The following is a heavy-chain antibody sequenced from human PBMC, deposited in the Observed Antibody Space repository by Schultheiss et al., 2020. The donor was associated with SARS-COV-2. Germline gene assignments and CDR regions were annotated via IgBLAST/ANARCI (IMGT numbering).Heavy chain of an antibody. CDR3: ARSKQQLGYWYFDL. Sequence: SETLSLTCAVYGGSFSGYYWSWIRQPPGKGLEWIGEITHSGNTNYDPSLKTRVTISVDTSNNQFSLKLSSVTAADTAVYYCARSKQQLGYWYFDLWGRGTLVTVSS. CDR1: GGSFSGYY. CDR2: ITHSGNT. J-gene: IGHJ2*01. V-gene: IGHV4-34*01. D-gene: IGHD6-13*01.